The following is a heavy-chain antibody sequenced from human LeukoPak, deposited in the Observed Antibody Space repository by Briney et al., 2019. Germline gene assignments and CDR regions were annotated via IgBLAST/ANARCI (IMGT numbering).Heavy chain of an antibody. CDR2: ISYDGNNE. CDR1: GFTFSTYA. D-gene: IGHD3-16*01. Sequence: PGGSLRLSCAASGFTFSTYAMHWVRQAPGKGLEWVAVISYDGNNEYYADSVKGRFTISRDTSKNTLFLQMNSLSAEDTAVYYCARDPSRLPFRGFWFDIWGQGTMVTVSS. CDR3: ARDPSRLPFRGFWFDI. J-gene: IGHJ3*02. V-gene: IGHV3-30-3*01.